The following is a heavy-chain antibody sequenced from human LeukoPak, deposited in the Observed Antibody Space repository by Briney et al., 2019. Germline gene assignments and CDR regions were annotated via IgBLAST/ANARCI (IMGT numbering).Heavy chain of an antibody. V-gene: IGHV3-53*01. CDR1: GLTVSSNY. CDR2: IYSGGST. J-gene: IGHJ6*02. D-gene: IGHD2/OR15-2a*01. Sequence: GGSLRLSCAPSGLTVSSNYMRWVRRAPGKGLEWLTDIYSGGSTYYADSVKGRFTISRDNSKNTLYLQMNSLRAEDTAVYYCARERFLGGYYYGMDVWGQGTTVTVSS. CDR3: ARERFLGGYYYGMDV.